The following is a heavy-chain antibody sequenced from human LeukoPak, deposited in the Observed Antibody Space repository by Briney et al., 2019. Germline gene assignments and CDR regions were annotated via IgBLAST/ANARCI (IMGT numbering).Heavy chain of an antibody. D-gene: IGHD2/OR15-2a*01. Sequence: SETLSLTCTVSGGSISSSSYYWGWIRQPPGKGLEWIGSIYYSGSTYYNPSLKSRVTISVDTSKNQFSLKLSSVTAADTAVYYCARSVKPPIGQYFDYWGQGTLVTVSS. J-gene: IGHJ4*02. V-gene: IGHV4-39*07. CDR2: IYYSGST. CDR3: ARSVKPPIGQYFDY. CDR1: GGSISSSSYY.